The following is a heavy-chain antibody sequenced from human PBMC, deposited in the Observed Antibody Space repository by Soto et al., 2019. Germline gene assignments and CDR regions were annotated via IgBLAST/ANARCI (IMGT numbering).Heavy chain of an antibody. V-gene: IGHV2-5*01. CDR1: GFSLSTSGVG. CDR2: IYGHDDK. J-gene: IGHJ4*02. CDR3: AHRDTTGYYPEPFAY. Sequence: QITLKESGPTLVKPTETLTLTCSFSGFSLSTSGVGVGWIRQPPGKALEWLTLIYGHDDKRYSPSLKSRLTINKDTSKTQVVLTMTNMDPVDTATYYCAHRDTTGYYPEPFAYWSQGTLVTVSS. D-gene: IGHD3-22*01.